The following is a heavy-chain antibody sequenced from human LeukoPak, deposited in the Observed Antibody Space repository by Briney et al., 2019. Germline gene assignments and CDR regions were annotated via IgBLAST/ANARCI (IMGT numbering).Heavy chain of an antibody. CDR2: ISGSGGST. CDR3: AXXXXGDXXXXXDP. V-gene: IGHV3-23*01. CDR1: GFTFSSYA. J-gene: IGHJ5*02. D-gene: IGHD2-21*02. Sequence: GGSLRLSCAASGFTFSSYAMSWVRQAPGKGLEWVSAISGSGGSTYYADSVKGRFTISRDNSKNTLYLQMNSLRAEDTAVYYCAXXXXGDXXXXXDPWGQGTQVTVSS.